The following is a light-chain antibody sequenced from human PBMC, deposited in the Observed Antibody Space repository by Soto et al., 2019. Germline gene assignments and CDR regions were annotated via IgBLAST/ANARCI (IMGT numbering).Light chain of an antibody. J-gene: IGKJ5*01. CDR2: GAS. CDR1: QSISSSF. V-gene: IGKV3-20*01. Sequence: EIVLTQSPGILSLSPGERASLSCGASQSISSSFLAWYQQKPGQAPRLLIYGASSRATGIPDRFSGTGPETDFTLTISRLEPEDFAVYYCQQYDNSPITFGEGTRLVIK. CDR3: QQYDNSPIT.